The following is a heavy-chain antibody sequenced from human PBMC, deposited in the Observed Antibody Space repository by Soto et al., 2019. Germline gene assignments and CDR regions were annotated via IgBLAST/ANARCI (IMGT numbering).Heavy chain of an antibody. CDR3: ARDLKYSYGKNYYYSGMDV. D-gene: IGHD5-18*01. V-gene: IGHV1-18*01. J-gene: IGHJ6*02. Sequence: ASVKVSCKASGYTFTSYGISWVRQAPGQGLEWMGWISAYNGNTNYAQKLQGRVTMTTDTSTSTAYMELRSLRSDDTAVYYCARDLKYSYGKNYYYSGMDVWGQGTTVTVYS. CDR2: ISAYNGNT. CDR1: GYTFTSYG.